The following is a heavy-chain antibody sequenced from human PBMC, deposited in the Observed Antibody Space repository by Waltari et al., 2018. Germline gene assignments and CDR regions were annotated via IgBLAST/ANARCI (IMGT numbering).Heavy chain of an antibody. CDR2: IIPSLGIA. CDR3: ARNLYGSGSYPDY. Sequence: QVQLVQSGAEVKKPGSSVKVSCKASGGTFSSYTISWVRQAPGQGLEWMGRIIPSLGIANYAQKLQGRVTITADKSTSTAYMELSSLRSEDTAVYYCARNLYGSGSYPDYWGQGTLVTVSS. D-gene: IGHD3-10*01. CDR1: GGTFSSYT. V-gene: IGHV1-69*02. J-gene: IGHJ4*02.